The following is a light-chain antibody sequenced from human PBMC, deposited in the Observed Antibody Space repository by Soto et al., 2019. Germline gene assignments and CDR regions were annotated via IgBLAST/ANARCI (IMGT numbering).Light chain of an antibody. V-gene: IGKV3-20*01. Sequence: EIVLTQSPDPLSLSPGERATLSCMASQSIRSSYVAWYQQKCGQAPRLLIYGASSRATGIPDRFSGSGSGTDFTLTISRLEPEDFAVYFCQQYGSSAWTFGQGTKVDIK. J-gene: IGKJ1*01. CDR2: GAS. CDR1: QSIRSSY. CDR3: QQYGSSAWT.